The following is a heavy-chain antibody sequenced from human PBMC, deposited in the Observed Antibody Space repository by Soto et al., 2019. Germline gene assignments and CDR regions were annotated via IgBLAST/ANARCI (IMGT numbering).Heavy chain of an antibody. V-gene: IGHV1-2*04. J-gene: IGHJ6*03. CDR3: ARERGGTTATLAYSYSDMDV. CDR1: GYAFSQFY. Sequence: QVQLVQSGAEVKKPGASVKVSCKASGYAFSQFYIHWMRQAPGQGLEWMGWINPNSGRTKFAQKFQGWVTMTRDTSIKTVSMALGRLKSDAPAVYYCARERGGTTATLAYSYSDMDVWGKGTTVTVSS. CDR2: INPNSGRT. D-gene: IGHD4-17*01.